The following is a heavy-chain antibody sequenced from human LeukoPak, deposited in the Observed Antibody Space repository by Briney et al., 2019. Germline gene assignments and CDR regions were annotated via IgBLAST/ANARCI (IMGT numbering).Heavy chain of an antibody. CDR3: ARDIGGLLPQL. CDR1: GGSISSYY. V-gene: IGHV4-59*01. Sequence: SETLSLTCTVSGGSISSYYWSWIRQPPGKGLEWIGYIYYGGSTNYNPSLKSRVTISVDTSKNQFSLKLSSVTAADTAVYYCARDIGGLLPQLWGQGTLVTVSS. CDR2: IYYGGST. D-gene: IGHD2-21*02. J-gene: IGHJ4*02.